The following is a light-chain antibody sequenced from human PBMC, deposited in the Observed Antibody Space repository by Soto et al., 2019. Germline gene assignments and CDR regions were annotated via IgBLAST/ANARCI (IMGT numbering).Light chain of an antibody. CDR1: NSDVGGYNY. J-gene: IGLJ1*01. Sequence: QSALTQPPSASGSPGQSVTISCTGTNSDVGGYNYVSWYQQYPGKAPKLIIYEVNERPSGVPDRFSGSKSGNTASLTVSGLQTADEADYYCSSYAGSNWYVFGTGTEVTVL. CDR3: SSYAGSNWYV. V-gene: IGLV2-8*01. CDR2: EVN.